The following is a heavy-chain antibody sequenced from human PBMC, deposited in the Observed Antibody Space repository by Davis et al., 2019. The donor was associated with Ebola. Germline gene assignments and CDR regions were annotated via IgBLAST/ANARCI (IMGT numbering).Heavy chain of an antibody. CDR1: GITVSINH. V-gene: IGHV3-53*01. CDR2: LYGSTT. CDR3: ARPHSAATQYGMDV. D-gene: IGHD6-13*01. Sequence: GGSLRLSCAVSGITVSINHMSWVRQAPGKGLEWVAVLYGSTTSYADSVKGRFTISRDNSKNTLYLQMNSLRAEDTAVYYCARPHSAATQYGMDVWGQGTTVTVSS. J-gene: IGHJ6*02.